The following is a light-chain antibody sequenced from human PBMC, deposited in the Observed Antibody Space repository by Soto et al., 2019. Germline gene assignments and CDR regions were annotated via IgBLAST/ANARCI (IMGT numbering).Light chain of an antibody. CDR3: QQSYITLFT. CDR1: QSISSY. Sequence: DIPMTQSPSSLSASVGDRVTITCRASQSISSYLNWYQQKLGKAPKLLIYAASSLQSGVPSSVSGSGSVTDFTLTISSLQPEDVATYYSQQSYITLFTFGQGTKLEIK. J-gene: IGKJ2*01. CDR2: AAS. V-gene: IGKV1-39*01.